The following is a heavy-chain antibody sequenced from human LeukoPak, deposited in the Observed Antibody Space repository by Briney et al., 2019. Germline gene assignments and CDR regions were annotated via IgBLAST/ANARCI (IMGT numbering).Heavy chain of an antibody. CDR1: GGSISSYY. CDR2: IYTSGST. D-gene: IGHD3-10*01. CDR3: ARISSRTSSGSYYFWFDP. J-gene: IGHJ5*02. V-gene: IGHV4-4*07. Sequence: SETLSLTCTVSGGSISSYYWSWIRQPAGKGLEWIGRIYTSGSTNYNPSLKSRVTMSVDTSKNQFSLKLSSVTAADTAVYYCARISSRTSSGSYYFWFDPWGQGTPVTVSS.